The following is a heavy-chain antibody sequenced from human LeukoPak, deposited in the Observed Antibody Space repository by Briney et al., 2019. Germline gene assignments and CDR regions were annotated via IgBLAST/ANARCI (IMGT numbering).Heavy chain of an antibody. D-gene: IGHD2-21*02. V-gene: IGHV3-7*01. CDR3: ARGKSDIDF. CDR2: IKYDGSEK. CDR1: GFTFSTYW. J-gene: IGHJ4*02. Sequence: GGSLRLSCAASGFTFSTYWMSWVRQAPGKGLEWVASIKYDGSEKYYVDSLKGRFTISRDNAKNSLYLQMSSLRAEDTAVYYCARGKSDIDFWGQGTLVTVSS.